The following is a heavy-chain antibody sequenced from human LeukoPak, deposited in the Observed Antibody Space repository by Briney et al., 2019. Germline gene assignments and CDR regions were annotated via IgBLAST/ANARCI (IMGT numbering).Heavy chain of an antibody. D-gene: IGHD3-22*01. CDR2: VYHSGST. J-gene: IGHJ4*02. CDR3: ARNDSSGYFDY. V-gene: IGHV4-38-2*01. CDR1: DYSISSGDY. Sequence: KPSETLSLTCAVSDYSISSGDYWGWIRQPPGKGQEWIGSVYHSGSTHYSPSLKSRVTISVDTSKNQFSLKLSSVTAADTAVYYCARNDSSGYFDYWGQGTLVTVSS.